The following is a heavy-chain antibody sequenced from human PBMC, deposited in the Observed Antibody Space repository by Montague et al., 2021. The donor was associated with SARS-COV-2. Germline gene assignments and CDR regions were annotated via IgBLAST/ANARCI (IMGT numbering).Heavy chain of an antibody. V-gene: IGHV3-30*04. D-gene: IGHD3-3*01. J-gene: IGHJ6*02. CDR3: ARAQIFEVFTFYHGLDV. CDR2: ISYEGSIT. Sequence: SLRLSCAASGFSFNNYAMHWVRQAPGKGLEWVALISYEGSITHYTDSLKGRFTISRDSSKNTLYLQMKSLRVEDTAVYFCARAQIFEVFTFYHGLDVWGQGTTVTVPS. CDR1: GFSFNNYA.